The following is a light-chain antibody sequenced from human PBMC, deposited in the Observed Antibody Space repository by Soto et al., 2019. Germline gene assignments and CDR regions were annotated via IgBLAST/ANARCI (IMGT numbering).Light chain of an antibody. CDR3: NSYTNSSTLV. J-gene: IGLJ2*01. CDR1: SSDVGTYKF. V-gene: IGLV2-14*01. CDR2: EVS. Sequence: QSALTQPASVSGSPGQSITISCTGTSSDVGTYKFVSWYQQRPGKAPKILIYEVSNRPSGVSNRFSGSKSGKTASLTISGLQAEDEADYYCNSYTNSSTLVFGGGTQLTV.